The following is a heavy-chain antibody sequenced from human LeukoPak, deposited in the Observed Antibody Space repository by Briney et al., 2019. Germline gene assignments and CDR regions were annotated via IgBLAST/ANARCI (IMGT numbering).Heavy chain of an antibody. V-gene: IGHV4-4*07. CDR3: ARDYCSGGSCYGRENWFDP. Sequence: PSETLSLTCTVSGGSISSYYWTWIRQPAGKGLEWIGRTHTSGSTNYNPSLKSRVTMSVDTSKNQFSLKLTSVTAADTAVYYCARDYCSGGSCYGRENWFDPWGQGTLVTVSS. CDR1: GGSISSYY. CDR2: THTSGST. J-gene: IGHJ5*02. D-gene: IGHD2-15*01.